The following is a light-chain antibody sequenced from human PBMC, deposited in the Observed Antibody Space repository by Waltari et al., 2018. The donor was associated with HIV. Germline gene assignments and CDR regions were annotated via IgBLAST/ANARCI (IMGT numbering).Light chain of an antibody. CDR3: WAFAGFSNIL. J-gene: IGLJ2*01. Sequence: QSALTPPASVSGSPGQSITISCPGTSGDVGSYNFFSWYQLHPGKAPNLIVYEDIKRPSGVSDRFSGSKSGNTASLTISGLQAEDEADYCCWAFAGFSNILCGGGTKLTVL. CDR1: SGDVGSYNF. V-gene: IGLV2-23*01. CDR2: EDI.